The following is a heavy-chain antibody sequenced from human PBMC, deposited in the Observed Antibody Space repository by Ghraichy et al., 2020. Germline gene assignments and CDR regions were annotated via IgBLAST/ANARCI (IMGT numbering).Heavy chain of an antibody. CDR3: ARTKDWRAPTPGWYFDL. Sequence: SETLSLTCTVSGGSISSYYWSWIRQPPGKGLEWIGYIYYSGSTNYNPSLKSRVTISVDTSKNQFSLKVSSVTAADTAVYYCARTKDWRAPTPGWYFDLWGRGTLVTVSS. V-gene: IGHV4-59*08. CDR1: GGSISSYY. CDR2: IYYSGST. D-gene: IGHD3/OR15-3a*01. J-gene: IGHJ2*01.